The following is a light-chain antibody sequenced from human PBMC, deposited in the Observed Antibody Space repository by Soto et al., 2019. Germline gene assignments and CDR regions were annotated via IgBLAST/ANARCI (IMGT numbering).Light chain of an antibody. CDR1: SYNVGKNL. Sequence: QSVLTQPPSASGTPGQRVTISCSGGSYNVGKNLVYWYQQRPGMAPKLIIFKNNQRPSGVPDRFSGSNSGSSASLAISGLRSEDEADYFCAAWDDSLSAWVFGGGTKLTVL. J-gene: IGLJ3*02. CDR2: KNN. V-gene: IGLV1-47*01. CDR3: AAWDDSLSAWV.